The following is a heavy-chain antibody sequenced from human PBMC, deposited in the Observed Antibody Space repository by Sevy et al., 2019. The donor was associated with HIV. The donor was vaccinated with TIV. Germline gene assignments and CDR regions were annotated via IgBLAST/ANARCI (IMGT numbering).Heavy chain of an antibody. J-gene: IGHJ4*02. Sequence: GGSLRLSCAVSGFSFSHYWMTWVRLAPGKGLEWVANIKPDGSEKYYVDSVKGRFTISRDNAKNSLYLQMSSLGVEDTVIYYCARGRGWCDYWGQGIMVTVSS. D-gene: IGHD6-19*01. CDR1: GFSFSHYW. CDR3: ARGRGWCDY. V-gene: IGHV3-7*03. CDR2: IKPDGSEK.